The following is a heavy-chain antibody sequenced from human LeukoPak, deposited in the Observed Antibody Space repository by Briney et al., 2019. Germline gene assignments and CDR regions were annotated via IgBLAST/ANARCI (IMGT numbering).Heavy chain of an antibody. V-gene: IGHV1-46*01. CDR1: GYTFTSNY. D-gene: IGHD5-24*01. CDR2: IYPRDGST. Sequence: ASVKVSCKASGYTFTSNYIHWVRQAPGQGLEWMGMIYPRDGSTSYAQKFQGRVTVTRDTSTSTVHMELIGLRAEDTALYYCAKDTHSRDGCPGRWGQGTLVTVSS. J-gene: IGHJ4*02. CDR3: AKDTHSRDGCPGR.